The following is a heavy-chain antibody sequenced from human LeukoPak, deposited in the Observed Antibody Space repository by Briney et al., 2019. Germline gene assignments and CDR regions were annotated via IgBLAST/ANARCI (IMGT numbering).Heavy chain of an antibody. V-gene: IGHV4-4*07. J-gene: IGHJ5*02. CDR3: ARDMVRGVIGRFDP. Sequence: SETLSLTCTVSGGSISSYYWSWIRQPAGKGLEWIGRIYTSGSTNYNPSLKSRVTISVDTSKNQFSLKLSSVTAADTAVYYCARDMVRGVIGRFDPWGQGTLVTVSS. CDR1: GGSISSYY. D-gene: IGHD3-10*01. CDR2: IYTSGST.